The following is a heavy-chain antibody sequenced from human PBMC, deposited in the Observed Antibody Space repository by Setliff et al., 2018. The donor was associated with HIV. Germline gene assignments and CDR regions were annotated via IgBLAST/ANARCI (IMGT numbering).Heavy chain of an antibody. V-gene: IGHV3-30-3*01. Sequence: HPGGSLRLSCAASGFTFSSYAMHWVRQAPGKGLEWVAVISYDGSNKYYADSVKGRFTISRDNSKNTLYLQMNSLRAEDTAVYYCANPPRNWGQGTLVTVSS. CDR1: GFTFSSYA. J-gene: IGHJ4*02. CDR2: ISYDGSNK. CDR3: ANPPRN.